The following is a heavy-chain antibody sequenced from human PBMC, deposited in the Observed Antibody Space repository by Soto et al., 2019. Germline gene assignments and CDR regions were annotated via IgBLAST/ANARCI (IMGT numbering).Heavy chain of an antibody. D-gene: IGHD2-8*01. J-gene: IGHJ4*02. CDR1: GFSVGGNH. V-gene: IGHV3-53*01. CDR3: ARGVNDDS. Sequence: SLRLSCAASGFSVGGNHLTWVRQAPGKGLEWVAVIHTSGGTYYADSVQGRFTISRDNSKNTVYLQMNSLRVGDTAMYFCARGVNDDSWGQGTLVTVSS. CDR2: IHTSGGT.